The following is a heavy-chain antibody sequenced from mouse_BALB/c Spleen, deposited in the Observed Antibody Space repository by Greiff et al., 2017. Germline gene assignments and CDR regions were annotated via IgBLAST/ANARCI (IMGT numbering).Heavy chain of an antibody. V-gene: IGHV5-6-3*01. CDR1: GFTFSSYG. J-gene: IGHJ2*01. CDR2: INSNGGST. Sequence: DVKLVESGGGLVQPGGSLKLSCAASGFTFSSYGMSWVRQTPDKRLELVATINSNGGSTYYPDSVKGRFTISRDNAKNTLYLQMSSLKSEDTAMYYCARDYYRFFDYWGQGTTLTVSS. CDR3: ARDYYRFFDY. D-gene: IGHD2-14*01.